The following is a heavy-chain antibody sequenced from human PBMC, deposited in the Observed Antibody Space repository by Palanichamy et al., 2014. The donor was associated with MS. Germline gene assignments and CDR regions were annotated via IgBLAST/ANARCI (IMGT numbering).Heavy chain of an antibody. D-gene: IGHD3-16*01. Sequence: QVHLQQSGPGLVKPSQTLSLTCAISGDSVSSNTATWTWIRQSPSRGLEWLGRTYYRSRWFTDYAESVKSRLTINPDTSKNQFSLQLNSVTPEDTAVYYCGRVWSSLGAFDLWGQGTMVTVSS. CDR2: TYYRSRWFT. V-gene: IGHV6-1*01. CDR1: GDSVSSNTAT. J-gene: IGHJ3*01. CDR3: GRVWSSLGAFDL.